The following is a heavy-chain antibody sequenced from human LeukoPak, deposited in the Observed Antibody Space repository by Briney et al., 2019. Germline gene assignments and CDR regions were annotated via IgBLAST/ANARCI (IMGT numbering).Heavy chain of an antibody. D-gene: IGHD2-2*01. CDR2: ISGSGGST. CDR1: GFTFSSNA. V-gene: IGHV3-23*01. CDR3: AKGLAYCSSTSCYSAFDY. Sequence: GGSLRLSCAASGFTFSSNAMSWVRQAPGKGLEWFSVISGSGGSTYYADSVKGQFTISRDNSKNTLYLQMNGLRAEDTAVYYCAKGLAYCSSTSCYSAFDYWGQGTLVTVSS. J-gene: IGHJ4*02.